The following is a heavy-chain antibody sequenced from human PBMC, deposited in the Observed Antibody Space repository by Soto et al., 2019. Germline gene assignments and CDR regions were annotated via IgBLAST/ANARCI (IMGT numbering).Heavy chain of an antibody. CDR2: FYWDDDR. D-gene: IGHD1-26*01. V-gene: IGHV2-5*02. Sequence: QITLKESGPALVKPTQTLTLTCSFSGFSLSTSGVGVGWVRQAPGKALEWLTLFYWDDDRRYNPSLKSRLTFAKDTSRNPVVLTMTNMDPVDTATYYCAHGSSIVGAPAFDYWGQGILVTVSS. CDR3: AHGSSIVGAPAFDY. CDR1: GFSLSTSGVG. J-gene: IGHJ4*02.